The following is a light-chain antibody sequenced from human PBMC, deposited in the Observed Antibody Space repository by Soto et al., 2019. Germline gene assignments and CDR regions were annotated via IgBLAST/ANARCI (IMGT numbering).Light chain of an antibody. CDR2: EVS. CDR1: SSDVGGYNY. V-gene: IGLV2-8*01. CDR3: NSYAGSNDFVL. Sequence: QSVLTQPPSASGSPGQSVTISCTGSSSDVGGYNYVSWYQQHPGKAPKLLIYEVSKRPSGVPDRFSGSKSGNTASLTVSGLQAEDEADYYCNSYAGSNDFVLFGGGTKLTVL. J-gene: IGLJ2*01.